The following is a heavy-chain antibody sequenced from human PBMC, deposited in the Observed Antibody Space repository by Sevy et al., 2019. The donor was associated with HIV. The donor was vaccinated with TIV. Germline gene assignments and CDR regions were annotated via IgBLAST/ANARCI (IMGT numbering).Heavy chain of an antibody. V-gene: IGHV3-30-3*01. CDR3: ARPRANYVDHYFFYAMDV. CDR2: ISYDGSDK. D-gene: IGHD4-17*01. J-gene: IGHJ6*02. Sequence: GGSLRLSCAASGFALSNYYAMHWVRQAPGKGLEWVALISYDGSDKYYADSVKGRFTISRDNFKNTQYLQMNSLTTEDTAVYYCARPRANYVDHYFFYAMDVWGQRTTVTVSS. CDR1: GFALSNYYA.